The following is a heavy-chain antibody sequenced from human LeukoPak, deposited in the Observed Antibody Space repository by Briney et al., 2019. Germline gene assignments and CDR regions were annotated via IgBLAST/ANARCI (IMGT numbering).Heavy chain of an antibody. CDR3: AKKAGNVYGGRSFDQ. CDR2: ISGSGGSS. CDR1: GFTFSSYV. V-gene: IGHV3-23*01. Sequence: GGSLTLSCAASGFTFSSYVMSCVRQAPGKGLEWVSAISGSGGSSVYADSVKGRFTNTRDNSKNTLYLKMNSLRAEDTAIYYCAKKAGNVYGGRSFDQWGQGTLVTVSS. D-gene: IGHD4-23*01. J-gene: IGHJ4*02.